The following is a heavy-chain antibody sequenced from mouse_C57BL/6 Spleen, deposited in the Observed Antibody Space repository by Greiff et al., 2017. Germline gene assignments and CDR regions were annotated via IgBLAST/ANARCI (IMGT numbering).Heavy chain of an antibody. J-gene: IGHJ3*01. Sequence: VQLQQPGAELVKPGASVKLSCKASGYTFTSYWMHWVKQRPGQGLEWIGMIHPNSGSTNYNEKFKSKATLTVDTSSSTAYMQLSSLTSEDSAVYYCSLDSSGSFAYWGQGTLVTVSA. CDR3: SLDSSGSFAY. CDR1: GYTFTSYW. V-gene: IGHV1-64*01. CDR2: IHPNSGST. D-gene: IGHD3-2*02.